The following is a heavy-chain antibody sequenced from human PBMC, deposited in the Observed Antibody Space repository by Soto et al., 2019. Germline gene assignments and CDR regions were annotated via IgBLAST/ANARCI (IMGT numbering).Heavy chain of an antibody. J-gene: IGHJ4*02. CDR2: MSPNGNNQ. Sequence: GSLRLSCAAPGFTFSIYALHWVRQAPGKGLEWVAVMSPNGNNQYYADSVKGRFTISRDTSKSTLYLQMNSLRAEDTAVYYCARDRHYDFWSGYYRYYFDYWGQGTLVTVSS. D-gene: IGHD3-3*01. V-gene: IGHV3-30-3*01. CDR3: ARDRHYDFWSGYYRYYFDY. CDR1: GFTFSIYA.